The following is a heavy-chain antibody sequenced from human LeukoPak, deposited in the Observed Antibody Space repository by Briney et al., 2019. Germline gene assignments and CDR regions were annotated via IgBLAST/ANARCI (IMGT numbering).Heavy chain of an antibody. D-gene: IGHD2-2*01. J-gene: IGHJ4*02. CDR2: ISSSSSYI. V-gene: IGHV3-21*01. CDR1: GFTFSSYS. CDR3: ARVPAYGSGRSVGY. Sequence: GGSLRLFCAASGFTFSSYSMNWVRQAPGQGLELVSSISSSSSYIYYADSVKGRFTISRDNAKNSLYLQMNSLSAADTAVYYCARVPAYGSGRSVGYWGQGTLVTVSS.